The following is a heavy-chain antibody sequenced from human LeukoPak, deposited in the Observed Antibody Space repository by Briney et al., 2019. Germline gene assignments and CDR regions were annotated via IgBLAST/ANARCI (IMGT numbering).Heavy chain of an antibody. D-gene: IGHD5-12*01. Sequence: GASVKVSCKASGYTFTGYYMHWVRQAPGQGLEWMGWINPNSGGTNYAQKFQGRVTMTRDTSISTAYMELSRLRSDDTAVYYCARDRRGLRGSFDPWGQGTLVTVSS. CDR2: INPNSGGT. CDR3: ARDRRGLRGSFDP. J-gene: IGHJ5*02. CDR1: GYTFTGYY. V-gene: IGHV1-2*02.